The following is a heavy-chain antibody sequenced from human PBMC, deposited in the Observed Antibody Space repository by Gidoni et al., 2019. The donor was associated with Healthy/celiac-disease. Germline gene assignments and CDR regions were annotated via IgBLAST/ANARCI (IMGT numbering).Heavy chain of an antibody. Sequence: QVQLVESGGGVVQPGRSLRLSCAASGLPFSSYGMHWVRQAPGKGLEWVAVISYDGSNKYYADSVKGRFTISRDNSKNTLYLQMNSLRAEDTAVYYCAKEWYSSSWPDYWGQGTLVTVSS. D-gene: IGHD6-13*01. J-gene: IGHJ4*02. V-gene: IGHV3-30*18. CDR3: AKEWYSSSWPDY. CDR1: GLPFSSYG. CDR2: ISYDGSNK.